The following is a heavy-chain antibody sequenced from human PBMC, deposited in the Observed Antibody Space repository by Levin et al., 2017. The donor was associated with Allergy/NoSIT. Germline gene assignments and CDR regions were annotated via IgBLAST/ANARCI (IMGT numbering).Heavy chain of an antibody. CDR3: AGRSSWTQLFDY. D-gene: IGHD6-13*01. Sequence: TSSETLSLTCAVSGYSITSGHYWGWIRQPPGKGLEWIGSIYHTGSTDYDPSLKSRVTISVDTSKNQFSLKLTSVTAADTAVYYCAGRSSWTQLFDYWGQGTLVTVSS. V-gene: IGHV4-38-2*01. CDR2: IYHTGST. J-gene: IGHJ4*02. CDR1: GYSITSGHY.